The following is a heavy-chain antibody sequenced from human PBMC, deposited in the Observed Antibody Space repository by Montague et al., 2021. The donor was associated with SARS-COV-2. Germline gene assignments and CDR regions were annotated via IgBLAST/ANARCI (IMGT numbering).Heavy chain of an antibody. Sequence: QSGAEVKKPGESLRISCTGSGYNFTTYWITWVRQMPGKGLEWMGRIDPIDTYTNYRPSFQGHVTISADESIRTAYLQWSSLKASDTAIYYCARHRPFEPLDSWGQGTLVTVSS. J-gene: IGHJ4*02. CDR3: ARHRPFEPLDS. CDR2: IDPIDTYT. D-gene: IGHD1-14*01. V-gene: IGHV5-10-1*01. CDR1: GYNFTTYW.